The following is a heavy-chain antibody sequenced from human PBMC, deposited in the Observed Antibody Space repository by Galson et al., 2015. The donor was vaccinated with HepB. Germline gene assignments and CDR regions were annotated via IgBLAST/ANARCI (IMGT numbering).Heavy chain of an antibody. Sequence: SLRLSCAASGFTFSSYGMHWVRQAPGKGLEWVAVIWYDGSNKYYADSVKGRFTISRDNSKNTLYLQMNSLRAEDTAVYYCARGDDYYDSSGPIGFDYWGQGTLVTVSS. CDR3: ARGDDYYDSSGPIGFDY. J-gene: IGHJ4*02. V-gene: IGHV3-33*01. CDR2: IWYDGSNK. CDR1: GFTFSSYG. D-gene: IGHD3-22*01.